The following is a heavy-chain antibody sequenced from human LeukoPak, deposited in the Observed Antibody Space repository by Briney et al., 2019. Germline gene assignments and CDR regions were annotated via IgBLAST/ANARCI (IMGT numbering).Heavy chain of an antibody. CDR2: TNPNSGGT. V-gene: IGHV1-2*02. CDR3: ARGPRSWYIYWFDT. Sequence: ASVKVSCKASGYTFTGYYMHWVRQAPGQGLEWMGWTNPNSGGTNYAQKFQGRVTTTRDTSISTAYMEMSRLRSDDTAVYYCARGPRSWYIYWFDTLGEGTLVTVSS. CDR1: GYTFTGYY. J-gene: IGHJ5*02. D-gene: IGHD6-13*01.